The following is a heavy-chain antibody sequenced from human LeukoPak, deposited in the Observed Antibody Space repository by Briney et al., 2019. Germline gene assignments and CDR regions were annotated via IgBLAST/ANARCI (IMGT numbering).Heavy chain of an antibody. J-gene: IGHJ3*01. Sequence: PSETLSLTCSVSGDSMSSYYWSWIRQPPGEGLEWIGYIYYSGGTNYKPSLKSRITISVDTSTNQFSLKLSPVTAGDTAIYYCARGGPTSSGYSADGFDVWGQGTMVTVSS. CDR3: ARGGPTSSGYSADGFDV. D-gene: IGHD3-22*01. CDR2: IYYSGGT. CDR1: GDSMSSYY. V-gene: IGHV4-59*13.